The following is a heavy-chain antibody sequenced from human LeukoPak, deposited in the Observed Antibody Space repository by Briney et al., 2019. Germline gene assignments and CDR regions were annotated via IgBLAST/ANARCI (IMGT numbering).Heavy chain of an antibody. J-gene: IGHJ4*02. Sequence: GESLKIACKGSGYRFATSWLGWVRQMPGKGLEWMGIIYPGDSDTRYSPSFQGQVTISADKSINTAYLQWGSLKASDTAMYYCARQLVAARHFDYWGQGTLVSVSS. CDR3: ARQLVAARHFDY. D-gene: IGHD6-6*01. V-gene: IGHV5-51*01. CDR1: GYRFATSW. CDR2: IYPGDSDT.